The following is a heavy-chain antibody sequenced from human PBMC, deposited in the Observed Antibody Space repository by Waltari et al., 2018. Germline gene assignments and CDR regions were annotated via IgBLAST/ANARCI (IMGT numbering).Heavy chain of an antibody. Sequence: QLQLQASGPGLVKPSETLSLTCTVSGGSISRSRYSWGWLRQPPGKGLEWIGSIYYSGSTYYNPSLKSRVTISVDTSKNQFSLKLSSVTAADTAVYYCARDKGSWSSTDMDVWGQGTTVTVSS. CDR1: GGSISRSRYS. J-gene: IGHJ6*02. CDR3: ARDKGSWSSTDMDV. CDR2: IYYSGST. V-gene: IGHV4-39*07. D-gene: IGHD6-13*01.